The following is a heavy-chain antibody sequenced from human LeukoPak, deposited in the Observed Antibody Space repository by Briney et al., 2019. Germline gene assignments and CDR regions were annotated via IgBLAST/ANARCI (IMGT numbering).Heavy chain of an antibody. Sequence: GGSLRLSCAASGFTFSSYSMNWVRQAPGKGLEWVSYISSSSSTIYYAESVKGRFTISRDNSKNTLYLQMNSLRAEDTTMYYCANEESVEGYWGQGTLVTVSS. J-gene: IGHJ4*02. CDR1: GFTFSSYS. CDR3: ANEESVEGY. CDR2: ISSSSSTI. V-gene: IGHV3-48*01. D-gene: IGHD1-1*01.